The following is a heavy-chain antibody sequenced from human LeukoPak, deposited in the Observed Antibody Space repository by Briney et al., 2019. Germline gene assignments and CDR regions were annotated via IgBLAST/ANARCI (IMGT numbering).Heavy chain of an antibody. J-gene: IGHJ4*02. Sequence: SETLSLTFTVSGGSISSSSYYWGWIRQPPGKGLEWIGSIYYSGSTYYNPSLKSRVTMSVDTSKNQFSLKLSSVTAADTAVYYCASDNGSGSRWGQGTLVTVSS. CDR3: ASDNGSGSR. CDR1: GGSISSSSYY. CDR2: IYYSGST. D-gene: IGHD3-10*01. V-gene: IGHV4-39*01.